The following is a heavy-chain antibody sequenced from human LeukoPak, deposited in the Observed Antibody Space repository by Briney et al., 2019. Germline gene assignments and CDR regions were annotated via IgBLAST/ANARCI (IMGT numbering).Heavy chain of an antibody. J-gene: IGHJ3*02. CDR3: ARQGIDAFDI. Sequence: GSLRLSCAASGFTFKNYGMNWIRQPPGKGLEWIAYIYYTGTTNYNPSLKSRVTISIDTSKNQFSLRLTSVTAADTAVYYCARQGIDAFDIWGQGTLVTVSS. CDR1: GFTFKNYG. CDR2: IYYTGTT. V-gene: IGHV4-59*08.